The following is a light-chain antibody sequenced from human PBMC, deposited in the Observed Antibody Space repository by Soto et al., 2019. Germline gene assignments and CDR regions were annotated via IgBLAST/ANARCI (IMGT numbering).Light chain of an antibody. Sequence: DIQMTQSPSALSDSVGDRVTITCRASQSISRWLAWYQQKPGKAPTLLIYKASSLEGGVPSRFSGSGSGTAFTLTISSLQPYDVATYYCQQYSAHYTFGQGTKLEI. J-gene: IGKJ2*01. CDR3: QQYSAHYT. CDR2: KAS. CDR1: QSISRW. V-gene: IGKV1-5*03.